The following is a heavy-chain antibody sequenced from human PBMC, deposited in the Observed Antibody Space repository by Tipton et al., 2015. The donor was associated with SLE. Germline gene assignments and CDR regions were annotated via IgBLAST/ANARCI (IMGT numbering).Heavy chain of an antibody. J-gene: IGHJ4*02. V-gene: IGHV4-59*11. CDR2: IYYSGST. CDR3: ARGPFDY. Sequence: GLVKPSETLSLTCTVSGGSISSHYWSWIRQPPGKGLEWIGYIYYSGSTNYNPSLKSRVTISVDTSKNQFSLKLSSVTAADTAVYYCARGPFDYWGQGTLVTVSS. CDR1: GGSISSHY.